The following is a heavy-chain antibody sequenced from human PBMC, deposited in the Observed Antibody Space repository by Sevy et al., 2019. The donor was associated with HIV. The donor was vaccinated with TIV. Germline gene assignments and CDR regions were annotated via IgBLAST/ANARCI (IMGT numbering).Heavy chain of an antibody. J-gene: IGHJ4*02. D-gene: IGHD5-18*01. V-gene: IGHV3-23*01. CDR2: ISGSVGST. CDR1: GFTFSNYA. CDR3: AKGTTTYNYGTVDY. Sequence: GSLRLSCEASGFTFSNYAMNWVRQAPGKGLEWVSIISGSVGSTYYADSVKGRFTISRDNSKNTLYLQMNSLRGEDTAVYYCAKGTTTYNYGTVDYWGQGTLVTVSS.